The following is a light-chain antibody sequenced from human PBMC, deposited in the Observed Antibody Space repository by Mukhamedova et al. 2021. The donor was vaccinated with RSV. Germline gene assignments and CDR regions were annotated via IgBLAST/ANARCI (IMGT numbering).Light chain of an antibody. CDR2: GAS. CDR1: QSVSSY. V-gene: IGKV3-20*01. J-gene: IGKJ2*01. CDR3: LHYGSSPPYT. Sequence: ERATLSCRASQSVSSYIAWYQQKPGQAPKLLIYGASGRATGIPDRFSGSGSGTDFTLTISRLEAEDFAVYYCLHYGSSPPYTFCQ.